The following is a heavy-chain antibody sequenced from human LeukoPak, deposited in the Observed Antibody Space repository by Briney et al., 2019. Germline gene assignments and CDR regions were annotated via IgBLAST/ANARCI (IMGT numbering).Heavy chain of an antibody. Sequence: PRGSLRLSCVVSRFTFSHYWMSWVRQAPGKGLEWVANIKQDGSEKYYVGSVRGRFTISRDNANNTLYLQMNSLRGEDTGVYYCARDRVAAPGWFDTWGQGTLVTVSS. V-gene: IGHV3-7*03. J-gene: IGHJ5*02. D-gene: IGHD3-10*01. CDR2: IKQDGSEK. CDR3: ARDRVAAPGWFDT. CDR1: RFTFSHYW.